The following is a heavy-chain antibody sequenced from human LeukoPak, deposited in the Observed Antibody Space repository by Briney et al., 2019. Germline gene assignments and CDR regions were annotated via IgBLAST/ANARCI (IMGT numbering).Heavy chain of an antibody. CDR3: ARGLKGYGSGSYYIGHSLDY. D-gene: IGHD3-10*01. J-gene: IGHJ4*02. V-gene: IGHV3-21*01. CDR2: ISGSSTYI. CDR1: GFTFSSYS. Sequence: GGSLRLSCAASGFTFSSYSMNWVRQAPGKGLEWVSSISGSSTYIYYTDSVKGRFTISRDNAENSLYLQMNSLRAEDTAVYYCARGLKGYGSGSYYIGHSLDYWGQGTLVTVSS.